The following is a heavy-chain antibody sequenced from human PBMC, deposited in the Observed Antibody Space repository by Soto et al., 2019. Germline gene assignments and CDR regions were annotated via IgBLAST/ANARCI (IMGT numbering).Heavy chain of an antibody. V-gene: IGHV4-59*01. CDR2: IYYSGST. Sequence: PSETLSLICTVSGGSISSYYWSWIRQPPGKGLEWIGYIYYSGSTNYHPSLKSRVTISVDTSKNQFSLNLSSVTAADTAVYYCARGRGPFDPWGSGPLVIVSS. J-gene: IGHJ5*02. CDR1: GGSISSYY. CDR3: ARGRGPFDP. D-gene: IGHD2-15*01.